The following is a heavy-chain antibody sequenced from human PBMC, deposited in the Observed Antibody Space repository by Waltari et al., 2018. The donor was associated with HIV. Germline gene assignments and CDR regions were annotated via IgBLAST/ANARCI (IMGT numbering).Heavy chain of an antibody. D-gene: IGHD3-22*01. CDR2: INYSGST. Sequence: QVQLQESGPGLVKPSETLSLTCTVSGGSISSYYWSWIRQPPGKGLEWIGDINYSGSTNYHPSLKSRVTISVDTSKNQFSLKRSSVTAADTAVYYCARAIYDSSGYKIWYFDLWGRGTLVTVSS. CDR3: ARAIYDSSGYKIWYFDL. V-gene: IGHV4-59*01. CDR1: GGSISSYY. J-gene: IGHJ2*01.